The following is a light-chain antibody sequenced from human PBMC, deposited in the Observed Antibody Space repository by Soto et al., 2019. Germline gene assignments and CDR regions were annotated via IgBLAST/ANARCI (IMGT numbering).Light chain of an antibody. Sequence: EIVLTQSPGTLSLSPGERATLSCRASQSVWSSYLAWFQQRPGQAPRLLMYGASNRATGIPDRFSGSGSGADFTLTINRLEPEDFAVYYCQQYGSSITFGQGTRLEIK. J-gene: IGKJ5*01. CDR1: QSVWSSY. V-gene: IGKV3-20*01. CDR3: QQYGSSIT. CDR2: GAS.